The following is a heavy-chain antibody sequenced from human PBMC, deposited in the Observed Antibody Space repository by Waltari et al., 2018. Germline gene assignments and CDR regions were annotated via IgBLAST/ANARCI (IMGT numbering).Heavy chain of an antibody. D-gene: IGHD7-27*01. CDR2: IDSRGST. J-gene: IGHJ4*02. CDR3: ARVTGDPTIVDH. V-gene: IGHV3-53*01. Sequence: EVQLVESGGTLIQPGGSLRLSCAASGFTVTSASMTWVRQAPGKGLECVSVIDSRGSTYYADSVKGRFTISTDNSKNTLHLQMNSLRAEDTAVYFCARVTGDPTIVDHWGQGTLVTVSS. CDR1: GFTVTSAS.